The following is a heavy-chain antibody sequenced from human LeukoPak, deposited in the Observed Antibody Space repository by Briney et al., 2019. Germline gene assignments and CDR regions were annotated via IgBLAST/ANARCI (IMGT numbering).Heavy chain of an antibody. CDR3: ARDHCDDAACYPFDR. V-gene: IGHV4-4*07. Sequence: PSETPSLTCNVSGASFNYYYWRWIRQPAGEGLEWIVRVYLGGRTNYNPSLKSRVMRSLDKANIQFSLRLSSVPAADTAIYYCARDHCDDAACYPFDRWGQGALVTVSS. CDR1: GASFNYYY. D-gene: IGHD2-21*01. CDR2: VYLGGRT. J-gene: IGHJ4*02.